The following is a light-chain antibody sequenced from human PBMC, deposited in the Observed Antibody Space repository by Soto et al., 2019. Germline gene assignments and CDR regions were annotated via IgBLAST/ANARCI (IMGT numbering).Light chain of an antibody. J-gene: IGLJ1*01. V-gene: IGLV2-14*01. CDR2: EVS. Sequence: QSALTQPASVSGSPGPSITISCTGTSIDVGGYNYVSWYQLHPGKAPKLMVYEVSNRPSGVSNRFSGSKSGNTASLTISGLQAEDEADYYCSSYTSSTAYVFGTGTKVTVL. CDR1: SIDVGGYNY. CDR3: SSYTSSTAYV.